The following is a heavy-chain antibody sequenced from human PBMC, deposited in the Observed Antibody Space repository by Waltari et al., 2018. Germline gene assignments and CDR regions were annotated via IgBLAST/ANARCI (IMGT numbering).Heavy chain of an antibody. V-gene: IGHV3-23*01. J-gene: IGHJ4*02. CDR2: ISGGGDSA. D-gene: IGHD1-26*01. Sequence: EVQMLESGGRLVQPGGSLRLSCAASGFTFNSCSMSWVRQAPGKGLEWVSFISGGGDSAHYAASVNGRFTISRDNSKNTLFLQMNSLRAEDTAVYYCVKTVTGSYDFWGQGTLVTVSS. CDR1: GFTFNSCS. CDR3: VKTVTGSYDF.